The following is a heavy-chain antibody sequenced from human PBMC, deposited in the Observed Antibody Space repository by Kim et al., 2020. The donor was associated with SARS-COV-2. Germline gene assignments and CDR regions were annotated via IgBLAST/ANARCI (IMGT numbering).Heavy chain of an antibody. D-gene: IGHD3-10*01. CDR3: AALDSVQVPGGI. V-gene: IGHV3-48*03. Sequence: YVDSGKGRFTMSRDNDKTSVYLQMNSLRSEDTAIYYCAALDSVQVPGGIWGQGTLVTVSS. J-gene: IGHJ4*02.